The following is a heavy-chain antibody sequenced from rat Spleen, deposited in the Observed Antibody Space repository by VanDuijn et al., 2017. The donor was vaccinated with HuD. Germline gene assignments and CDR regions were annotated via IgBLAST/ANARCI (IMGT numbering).Heavy chain of an antibody. D-gene: IGHD1-2*01. CDR2: INTDGGST. Sequence: EVQLVETGGGLVQPGRSLKLSCVASGFTFSSYWMYWIRQAPGKGLEWVSSINTDGGSTYYPDSVKGRYTIPRDNAENTVYLQLNSLRSEDTATYYCAKDYSSYSHSFDYWGQGVMVTVSS. CDR1: GFTFSSYW. V-gene: IGHV5-58*01. J-gene: IGHJ2*01. CDR3: AKDYSSYSHSFDY.